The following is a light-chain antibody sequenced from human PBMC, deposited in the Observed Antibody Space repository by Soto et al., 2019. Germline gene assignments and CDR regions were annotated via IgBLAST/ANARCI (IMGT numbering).Light chain of an antibody. J-gene: IGKJ4*01. CDR1: QSVGSY. V-gene: IGKV3-20*01. CDR2: GAS. CDR3: QHYGSPLT. Sequence: EIVMTQSPGTLSVSPGERATLSCRASQSVGSYLAWYQQTPGQAPRLLIYGASSRATGIPDRFSGSGSGTDFTLTISRLEPEDFAVYYCQHYGSPLTFGGGTKVDIK.